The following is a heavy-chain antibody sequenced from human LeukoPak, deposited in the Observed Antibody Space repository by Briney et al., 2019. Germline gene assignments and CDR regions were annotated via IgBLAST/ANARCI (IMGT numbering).Heavy chain of an antibody. CDR2: IKSKTDGGTT. CDR3: TTRDPKSITMVRGVIFPYYYYYMDV. J-gene: IGHJ6*03. Sequence: GGPLRLSCAASGFTFSNAWMSWVRQAPGKGLEWVGRIKSKTDGGTTDYAAPVKGRFTISRDDSKNTLYLQMNSLKTEDTAVYYCTTRDPKSITMVRGVIFPYYYYYMDVWGKGTTVTVSS. D-gene: IGHD3-10*01. CDR1: GFTFSNAW. V-gene: IGHV3-15*01.